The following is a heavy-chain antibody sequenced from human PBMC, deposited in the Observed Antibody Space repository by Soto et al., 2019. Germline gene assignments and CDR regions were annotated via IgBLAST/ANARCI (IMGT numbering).Heavy chain of an antibody. CDR3: ARTQKINHQQLVPKVENYYYYYGMDV. J-gene: IGHJ6*02. CDR1: GGTFSSYA. CDR2: IIPIFGTA. Sequence: ASVKVSCKASGGTFSSYAISWVRQAPGQGLEWMGGIIPIFGTANYAQKFQGRVTITADESTSTAYMELSSLRSEDTAVYYCARTQKINHQQLVPKVENYYYYYGMDVWGQGTTVTVSS. V-gene: IGHV1-69*13. D-gene: IGHD6-13*01.